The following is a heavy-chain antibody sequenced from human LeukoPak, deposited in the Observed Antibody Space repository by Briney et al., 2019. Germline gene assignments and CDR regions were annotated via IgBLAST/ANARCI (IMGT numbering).Heavy chain of an antibody. V-gene: IGHV3-53*01. CDR3: AKCYGDHIRYFDY. Sequence: GGSLRLSCAASGFTVSTNYMTWVRQAPGKGLEWVSLIYSDGNTYYTDSVKGRFTISRDSSKNTLYLQMNSLRAEDTAMYYCAKCYGDHIRYFDYWGQGTLVTVSS. J-gene: IGHJ4*02. D-gene: IGHD4-17*01. CDR1: GFTVSTNY. CDR2: IYSDGNT.